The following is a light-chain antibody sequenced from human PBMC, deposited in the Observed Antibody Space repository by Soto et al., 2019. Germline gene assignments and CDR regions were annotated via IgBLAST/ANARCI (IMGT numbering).Light chain of an antibody. CDR1: QSVSSN. CDR3: QQYNNWPPMA. Sequence: EIVMTQSPATLSVSPGERATLSCRASQSVSSNLAWYQQKPGQAPRILIYCASTRATGIPARFSGSGSGTEFTLTISSLQSEDFAVYYCQQYNNWPPMAFGQGTKVEIK. J-gene: IGKJ1*01. V-gene: IGKV3-15*01. CDR2: CAS.